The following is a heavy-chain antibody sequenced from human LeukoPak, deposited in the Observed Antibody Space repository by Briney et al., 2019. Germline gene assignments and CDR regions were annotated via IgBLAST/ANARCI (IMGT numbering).Heavy chain of an antibody. Sequence: GGSLRLSCAASGFTFSSYGMHWVRQAPGKGLEWVANIKQDGSEKYYVDSVKGRFTISRDNAKNSLYLQMNSLRAEDTAVYYCARPMYSSGWSSDAFDIWGQGTMVTVSS. D-gene: IGHD6-19*01. V-gene: IGHV3-7*01. CDR3: ARPMYSSGWSSDAFDI. CDR2: IKQDGSEK. J-gene: IGHJ3*02. CDR1: GFTFSSYG.